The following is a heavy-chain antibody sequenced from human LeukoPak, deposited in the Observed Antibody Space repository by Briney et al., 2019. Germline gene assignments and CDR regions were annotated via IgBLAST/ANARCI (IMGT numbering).Heavy chain of an antibody. CDR2: ITNSGGST. CDR3: VKEAVTPHFDY. J-gene: IGHJ4*02. CDR1: GFAFGDYA. V-gene: IGHV3-23*01. Sequence: GGSLRLSCVASGFAFGDYAMGWVRQAAGKGLEWVSAITNSGGSTYYADSVKGRFTISRDNPKNTLYLQMKSLRVEDTAVYYCVKEAVTPHFDYWGQGTLVTVSS. D-gene: IGHD4-17*01.